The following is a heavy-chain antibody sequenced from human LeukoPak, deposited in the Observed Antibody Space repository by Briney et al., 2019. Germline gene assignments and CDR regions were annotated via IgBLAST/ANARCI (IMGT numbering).Heavy chain of an antibody. V-gene: IGHV4-34*01. D-gene: IGHD5-12*01. CDR2: INHSGST. CDR1: GGSFSGYY. J-gene: IGHJ4*02. Sequence: SETLSLTCAVYGGSFSGYYWSWIRQPPGKGLEWIGEINHSGSTNYNPSLKSRVTTSVDTSKNQFSLKLSSVTAADTAVYYCARASGYSGYDWVYYFDYWGQGTLVTVSS. CDR3: ARASGYSGYDWVYYFDY.